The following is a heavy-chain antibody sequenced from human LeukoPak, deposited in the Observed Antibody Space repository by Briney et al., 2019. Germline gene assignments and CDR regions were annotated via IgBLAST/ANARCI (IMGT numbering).Heavy chain of an antibody. CDR3: ARWRIRKLRAVDY. CDR2: INHSGST. V-gene: IGHV4-34*01. D-gene: IGHD1-26*01. CDR1: VGSFSGYY. Sequence: SETLSLTCAVSVGSFSGYYWSWMRQPPGKGVEWIGEINHSGSTNYNPSLKSRVTISVDASKNQFSLKLSSVTAAGTAVYYCARWRIRKLRAVDYGGRGTLVTVSS. J-gene: IGHJ4*02.